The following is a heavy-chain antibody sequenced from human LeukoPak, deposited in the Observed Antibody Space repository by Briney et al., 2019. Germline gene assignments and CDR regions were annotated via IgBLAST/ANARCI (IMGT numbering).Heavy chain of an antibody. CDR3: ARDKAAGVITTLYYYGMDV. CDR2: ISAYNGNT. D-gene: IGHD3-22*01. V-gene: IGHV1-18*01. Sequence: ASVKVFCKASGYTFTSYGISWVRQAPGQGLEWMGWISAYNGNTNYAQKLQGRVTMTTDTSTSTAYMELRSLRSDDTAVYYCARDKAAGVITTLYYYGMDVWGQGTTVTVSS. CDR1: GYTFTSYG. J-gene: IGHJ6*02.